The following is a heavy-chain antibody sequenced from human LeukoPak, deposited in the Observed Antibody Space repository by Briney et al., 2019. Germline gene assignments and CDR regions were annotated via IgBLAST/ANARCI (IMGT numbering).Heavy chain of an antibody. D-gene: IGHD1-26*01. CDR1: GGSISSSGYY. J-gene: IGHJ1*01. CDR3: ARDYGGATPEYFQH. Sequence: SVTLSLTCTVSGGSISSSGYYWGWIRQPPGKGLEWIGNIYYDGSTYYNPSLKSRVTISVDTSKNQFSLKLSSVTAADTAVYYCARDYGGATPEYFQHWGQGTMVTVSS. CDR2: IYYDGST. V-gene: IGHV4-39*07.